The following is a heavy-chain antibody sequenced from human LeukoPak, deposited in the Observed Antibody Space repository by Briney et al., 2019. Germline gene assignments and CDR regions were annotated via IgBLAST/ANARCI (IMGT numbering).Heavy chain of an antibody. CDR3: AKGEGYSYEGAFDY. CDR1: GFTFSSYA. J-gene: IGHJ4*02. V-gene: IGHV3-23*01. Sequence: PGGSLRLSCAASGFTFSSYAMSWVRQAPGKGLEWVPAISGSGGSTYYADSVKGRFTISRDNSKNTLYLQMNSLRAEDTAVYYCAKGEGYSYEGAFDYWGQGTLVTVSS. D-gene: IGHD5-18*01. CDR2: ISGSGGST.